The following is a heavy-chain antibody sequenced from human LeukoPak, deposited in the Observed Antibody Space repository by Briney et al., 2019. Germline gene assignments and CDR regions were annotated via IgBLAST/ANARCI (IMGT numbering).Heavy chain of an antibody. J-gene: IGHJ6*02. CDR1: GYTFTSYA. D-gene: IGHD1-26*01. Sequence: ASVKVSCKASGYTFTSYAMNWVRQAPGRGLGWMGWINTNTGNPTYAQGFTGRFVFSLDTSVSTAYLQISSLKAEDTAVYYCARVPISGSYPPHYYGMDVWGQGTTVTVSS. CDR2: INTNTGNP. CDR3: ARVPISGSYPPHYYGMDV. V-gene: IGHV7-4-1*02.